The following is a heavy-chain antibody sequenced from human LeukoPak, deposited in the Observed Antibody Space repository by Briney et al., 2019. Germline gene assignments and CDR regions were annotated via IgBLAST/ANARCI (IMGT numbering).Heavy chain of an antibody. V-gene: IGHV3-7*02. CDR2: IKADGSEK. CDR1: GFTSSTYW. Sequence: GGSLRLSCAASGFTSSTYWMSWVRQAPGKGLEWVANIKADGSEKYYVDSVKGRFTISRDNAKNSLYLQMNSLRAEDTAVYYCTIHMYDGYEGSSDTTMVRSPWGQGTLVTVSS. J-gene: IGHJ5*02. D-gene: IGHD5-18*01. CDR3: TIHMYDGYEGSSDTTMVRSP.